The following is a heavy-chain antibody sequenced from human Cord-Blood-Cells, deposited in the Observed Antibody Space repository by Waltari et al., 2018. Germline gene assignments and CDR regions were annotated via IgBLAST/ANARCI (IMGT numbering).Heavy chain of an antibody. CDR1: GYTLTELS. D-gene: IGHD6-13*01. V-gene: IGHV1-24*01. CDR2: VDPEEGET. Sequence: QVQLVQSGAEVKKPGASVKVSCKVSGYTLTELSMHWVRQAPGKGLGWMGGVDPEEGETTYAQKCQGRVTRTEDTSTDTAYMELSSLRSEDTAVYYCATVHHGYSSSWYTMYNWFDPWGQGTLVTVSS. CDR3: ATVHHGYSSSWYTMYNWFDP. J-gene: IGHJ5*02.